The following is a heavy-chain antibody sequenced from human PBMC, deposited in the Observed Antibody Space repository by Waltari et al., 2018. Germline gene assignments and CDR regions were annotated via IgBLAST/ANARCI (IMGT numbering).Heavy chain of an antibody. J-gene: IGHJ4*02. CDR2: IRYDGSNK. CDR1: GFTFSSYG. CDR3: AKDPYYYGSGSLDY. V-gene: IGHV3-30*02. Sequence: QVQLVESGGGVVQPGGSLRLSCAASGFTFSSYGMHWVRQAPGKGREWVAFIRYDGSNKYYADSVKGRFTISRDNSKNTLYLQMNSLRAEDTAVYYCAKDPYYYGSGSLDYWGQGTLVTVSS. D-gene: IGHD3-10*01.